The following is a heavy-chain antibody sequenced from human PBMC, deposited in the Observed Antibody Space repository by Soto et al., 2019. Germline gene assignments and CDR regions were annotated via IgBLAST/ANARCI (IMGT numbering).Heavy chain of an antibody. CDR2: VSGGAAT. Sequence: DVQLLESGGGLVQPGGSLGLSCAASGFNFKSYAMNWVRQTPGKGLEWVATVSGGAATTYADSVRGRFTISRDKSGNTVSLPMNSLRAEDSAVYYCAKGSHIAARPFFFDYWGRGTLVSVSS. V-gene: IGHV3-23*01. D-gene: IGHD6-6*01. J-gene: IGHJ4*02. CDR1: GFNFKSYA. CDR3: AKGSHIAARPFFFDY.